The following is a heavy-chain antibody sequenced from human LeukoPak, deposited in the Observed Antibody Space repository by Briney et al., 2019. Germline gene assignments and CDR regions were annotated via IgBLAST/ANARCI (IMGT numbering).Heavy chain of an antibody. CDR3: AREEIAVADTSVDY. V-gene: IGHV1-8*01. J-gene: IGHJ4*02. Sequence: ASVKVSCKASGYTFTSYDINWVRQATGQGLEWMGWMNPNSGNTGYAQKFQGRVTMTRNTSISTAYMELSSLRSEDTAVYYCAREEIAVADTSVDYWGQGTLVTVSS. CDR2: MNPNSGNT. CDR1: GYTFTSYD. D-gene: IGHD6-19*01.